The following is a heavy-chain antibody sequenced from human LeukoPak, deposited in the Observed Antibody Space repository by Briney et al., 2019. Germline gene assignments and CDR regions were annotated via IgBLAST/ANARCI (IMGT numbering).Heavy chain of an antibody. J-gene: IGHJ4*02. Sequence: GASVKVSCKASGYTFTGYYMHWVRQAPGQGLEWMGWINPNSGGTNYAQKFQGRVTMTRDTSISTAYMELSRLRSADTAVYYCARDVLLWFGEAGDYWGQGTLVTVSS. D-gene: IGHD3-10*01. CDR3: ARDVLLWFGEAGDY. CDR2: INPNSGGT. CDR1: GYTFTGYY. V-gene: IGHV1-2*02.